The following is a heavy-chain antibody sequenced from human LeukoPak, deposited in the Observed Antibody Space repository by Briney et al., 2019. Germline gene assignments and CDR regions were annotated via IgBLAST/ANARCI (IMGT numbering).Heavy chain of an antibody. CDR3: AKAVLY. CDR1: GASISSGIYY. CDR2: IYYTGTT. Sequence: SQTLSVTCTVSGASISSGIYYWSWIRQHPGRGLEWIGYIYYTGTTYYNPSLKSRVTISVDTSKNELSLKLSSVTAADTAVYYCAKAVLYRGQGTLVTVSS. D-gene: IGHD1-14*01. J-gene: IGHJ4*02. V-gene: IGHV4-31*03.